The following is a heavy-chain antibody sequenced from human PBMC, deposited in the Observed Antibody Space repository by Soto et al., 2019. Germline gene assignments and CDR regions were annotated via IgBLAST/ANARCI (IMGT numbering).Heavy chain of an antibody. Sequence: GESLKISCEGSGYSFTSYWISWVRQMPGKGLEWMGRIDPSDSYTNYSPSFQGHVTISADKSTSTAYLQWSSLRASDTAVYYCASHNFFCGGDCNSSGMDVWGQGTTVTVSS. CDR1: GYSFTSYW. J-gene: IGHJ6*02. D-gene: IGHD2-21*02. CDR3: ASHNFFCGGDCNSSGMDV. V-gene: IGHV5-10-1*01. CDR2: IDPSDSYT.